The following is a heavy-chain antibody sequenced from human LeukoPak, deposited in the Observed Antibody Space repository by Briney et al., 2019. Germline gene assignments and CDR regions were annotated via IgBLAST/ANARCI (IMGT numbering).Heavy chain of an antibody. Sequence: GGSLRLSCAASGFTFSSYWMNWVRQAPGKGLVWVSRINGDGSSTNYADSVKGRFTISRDNSKNTLYLQMNSLRAEDTAVYYCAKDILIAAVLGFDYWGQGTLVTVSA. D-gene: IGHD6-13*01. CDR2: INGDGSST. CDR1: GFTFSSYW. J-gene: IGHJ4*02. CDR3: AKDILIAAVLGFDY. V-gene: IGHV3-74*01.